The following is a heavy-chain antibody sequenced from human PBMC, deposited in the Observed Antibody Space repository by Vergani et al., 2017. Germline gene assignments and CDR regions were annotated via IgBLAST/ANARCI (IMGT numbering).Heavy chain of an antibody. CDR2: IRYDGSNK. Sequence: VQLVESGGGLVQPGGSLRLSCAASGFTFSSYSMNWVRQAPGKGLEWVAFIRYDGSNKYYADSVKGRFTISRDNSKNTLYLQMNSLRAEDTAVYYCANHYGMDVWGQGTTVTVSS. CDR1: GFTFSSYS. J-gene: IGHJ6*02. V-gene: IGHV3-30*02. CDR3: ANHYGMDV.